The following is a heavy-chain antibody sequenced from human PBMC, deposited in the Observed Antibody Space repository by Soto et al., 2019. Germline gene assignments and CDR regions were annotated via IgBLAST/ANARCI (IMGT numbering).Heavy chain of an antibody. D-gene: IGHD3-9*01. CDR2: IYYSGST. Sequence: SETLSLTCTVSGGSISSYYWSWIRQPPGKGLGWIGYIYYSGSTNYNPSLKSRVTISVDTSKNQFSLKLSSVTAADTAVYYCARAPLAYYDILTGYSSYYYYGMDVWGQGTTVTVSS. CDR3: ARAPLAYYDILTGYSSYYYYGMDV. V-gene: IGHV4-59*01. CDR1: GGSISSYY. J-gene: IGHJ6*02.